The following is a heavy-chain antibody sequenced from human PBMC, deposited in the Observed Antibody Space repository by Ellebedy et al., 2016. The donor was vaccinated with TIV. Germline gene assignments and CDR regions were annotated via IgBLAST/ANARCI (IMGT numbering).Heavy chain of an antibody. J-gene: IGHJ1*01. CDR1: GYTFTDYG. CDR3: ARDRDIRSSSDFQH. Sequence: AASVKVSCKASGYTFTDYGITWLRQAPGPGLEWMGWIGTDMGNTNYAQKFRGRVTMITDTSTTTGYMELRSLRSDDTALYYCARDRDIRSSSDFQHWGQGTLVTVSS. CDR2: IGTDMGNT. D-gene: IGHD6-6*01. V-gene: IGHV1-18*04.